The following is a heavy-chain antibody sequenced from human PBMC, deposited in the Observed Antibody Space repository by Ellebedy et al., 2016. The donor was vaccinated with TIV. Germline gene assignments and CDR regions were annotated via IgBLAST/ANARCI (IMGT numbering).Heavy chain of an antibody. Sequence: AASVKVSCKASGYTFTSYGISWVRQAPGQGLEWMGWISAYNGNTNYAQKLQGRVTMTTDTSTSTAYMELRSLRSDDTAVYYCARARGATVVTPVDYWGQGTLVTVSS. D-gene: IGHD4-23*01. CDR1: GYTFTSYG. V-gene: IGHV1-18*01. CDR3: ARARGATVVTPVDY. J-gene: IGHJ4*02. CDR2: ISAYNGNT.